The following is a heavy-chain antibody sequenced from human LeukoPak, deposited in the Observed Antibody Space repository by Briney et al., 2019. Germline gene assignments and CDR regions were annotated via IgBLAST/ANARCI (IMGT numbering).Heavy chain of an antibody. CDR1: GYTFTSYY. CDR2: INPSGGST. D-gene: IGHD6-13*01. CDR3: ASGERAGTIDY. V-gene: IGHV1-46*01. Sequence: ASEKVSCKASGYTFTSYYMHWVRQAPGQGLEWMGIINPSGGSTSYAQKFQGRVTMTRDMSTSTVYMELSSLRSEDTAVYYCASGERAGTIDYWGQGTLVTVSS. J-gene: IGHJ4*02.